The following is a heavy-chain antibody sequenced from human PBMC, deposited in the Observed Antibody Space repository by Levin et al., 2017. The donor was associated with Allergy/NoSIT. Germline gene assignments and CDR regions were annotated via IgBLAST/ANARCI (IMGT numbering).Heavy chain of an antibody. V-gene: IGHV4-30-4*01. CDR2: IFHTGSA. Sequence: SETLSLTCTVSGDSMKSGDFYWSWIRQPPGTGLEWVGGIFHTGSAYYNPSLKSRTTISLDTSRTQFSLKVTPVTAAHAAAYYCARGFYDSSGDSSGYWFDPWGQGIQVTVSS. CDR3: ARGFYDSSGDSSGYWFDP. CDR1: GDSMKSGDFY. J-gene: IGHJ5*02. D-gene: IGHD3-22*01.